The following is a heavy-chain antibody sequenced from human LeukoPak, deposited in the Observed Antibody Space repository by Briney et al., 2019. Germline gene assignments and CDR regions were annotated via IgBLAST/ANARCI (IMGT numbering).Heavy chain of an antibody. J-gene: IGHJ4*02. CDR1: GFTFSSYE. CDR2: ISSSGSTI. D-gene: IGHD3-3*01. Sequence: QPGGSLRLSCEASGFTFSSYEMNWVRQAPGKGLEWVSYISSSGSTIYYADSVKGRFTISRDNAKNSLYLQMNSLRAEDTAVYYCARDRAPRTIFGVVIMFDYWGQGTLVTVSS. V-gene: IGHV3-48*03. CDR3: ARDRAPRTIFGVVIMFDY.